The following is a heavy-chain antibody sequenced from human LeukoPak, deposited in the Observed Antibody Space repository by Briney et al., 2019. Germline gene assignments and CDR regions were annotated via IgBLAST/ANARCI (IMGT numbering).Heavy chain of an antibody. J-gene: IGHJ4*02. V-gene: IGHV3-48*03. Sequence: PGGSLRLSCAASGFTFSSYEMNWVRQAPGKGLEWVSYISSSGGTIYLADSVMGRFTISRDNAKNSLYLQIDSLRVEDTAVYYCARRRDFIDYWGQGTLVTVSS. D-gene: IGHD3/OR15-3a*01. CDR3: ARRRDFIDY. CDR2: ISSSGGTI. CDR1: GFTFSSYE.